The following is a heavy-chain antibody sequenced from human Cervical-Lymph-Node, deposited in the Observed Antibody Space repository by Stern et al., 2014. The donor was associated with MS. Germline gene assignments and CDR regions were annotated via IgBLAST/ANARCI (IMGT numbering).Heavy chain of an antibody. D-gene: IGHD1-1*01. CDR3: ARPPPRRKWDDPNYGMDV. J-gene: IGHJ6*02. Sequence: EVQLVESGAEVKKPGESLKISCKGSGYTFTNNWIAWVRQMPGKGLEWMGIIYPDDPETRYTPPWQGRVPISADKPISTAYLQWSSLKAADSAVYYWARPPPRRKWDDPNYGMDVWGQGTTVTVSS. CDR1: GYTFTNNW. CDR2: IYPDDPET. V-gene: IGHV5-51*04.